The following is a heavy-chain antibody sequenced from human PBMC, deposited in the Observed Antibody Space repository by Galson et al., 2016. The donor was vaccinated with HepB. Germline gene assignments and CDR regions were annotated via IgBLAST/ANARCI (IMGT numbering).Heavy chain of an antibody. CDR3: ARGGVGATTSERRQYFDY. Sequence: SLSLSCAASGFTVSTNYMSWVRQAPGKGLEWVSSIYSGGSTYYADPVKGRFSISRDNSKNTVYLQMNSLRAEDTAVYYCARGGVGATTSERRQYFDYWGQGTLVTVSS. J-gene: IGHJ4*02. V-gene: IGHV3-53*01. CDR1: GFTVSTNY. D-gene: IGHD1-26*01. CDR2: IYSGGST.